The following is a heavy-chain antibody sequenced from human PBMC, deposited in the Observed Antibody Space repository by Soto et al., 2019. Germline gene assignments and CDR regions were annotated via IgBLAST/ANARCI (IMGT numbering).Heavy chain of an antibody. J-gene: IGHJ4*02. V-gene: IGHV4-61*01. CDR1: GCSVSNGSYY. D-gene: IGHD6-19*01. Sequence: PXETLSLTCAVSGCSVSNGSYYWGWVRQPPGKGLEWIGYMYNSGSTNYNPSLKSRVIISVDTSKNQFSLKLSSVTAADTTVYYCARVSSGWYYFDYWGQGNLVTVSS. CDR2: MYNSGST. CDR3: ARVSSGWYYFDY.